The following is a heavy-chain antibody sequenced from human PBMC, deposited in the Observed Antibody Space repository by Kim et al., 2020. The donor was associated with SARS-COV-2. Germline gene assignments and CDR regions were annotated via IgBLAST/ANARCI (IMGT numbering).Heavy chain of an antibody. CDR2: IWYDGSNK. D-gene: IGHD6-13*01. CDR3: AKDVVSSSWEVPGDY. CDR1: GFTFSSYA. Sequence: GGSLRLSCAASGFTFSSYAMHWVRQAPGKGLEWVAVIWYDGSNKYYADSVKGRFTISRDNSKNTLYLQMNSLRAEDTAVYYCAKDVVSSSWEVPGDYWGQGTLVTVSS. J-gene: IGHJ4*02. V-gene: IGHV3-33*06.